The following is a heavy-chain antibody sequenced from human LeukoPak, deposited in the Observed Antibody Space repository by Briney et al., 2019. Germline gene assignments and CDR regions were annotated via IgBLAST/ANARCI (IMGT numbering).Heavy chain of an antibody. Sequence: PSVTLSLTCAVSGVSVYIGDWWGWVRQPPGKGLVWVGEIFHAGTTNYNPSLKGRVTTLLAKSRNQCSLELSSVTAADTAMYYCAKWRAYTGYDFWGQGILVTVSS. CDR1: GVSVYIGDW. CDR3: AKWRAYTGYDF. V-gene: IGHV4-4*02. D-gene: IGHD5-12*01. J-gene: IGHJ4*02. CDR2: IFHAGTT.